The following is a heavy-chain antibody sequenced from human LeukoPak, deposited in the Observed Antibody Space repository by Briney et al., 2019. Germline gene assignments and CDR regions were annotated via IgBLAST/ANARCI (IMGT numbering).Heavy chain of an antibody. Sequence: SETLSLTCAVYGGSFSGYYWSWIRQPPGKGLEWSGEINHSGSTNYNPSLKSRVTISVDTSKNQFSLKLSSVTAADTAVYYCARGLGYSGYEYDYWGQGTLVIVSS. CDR3: ARGLGYSGYEYDY. CDR2: INHSGST. CDR1: GGSFSGYY. V-gene: IGHV4-34*01. D-gene: IGHD5-12*01. J-gene: IGHJ4*02.